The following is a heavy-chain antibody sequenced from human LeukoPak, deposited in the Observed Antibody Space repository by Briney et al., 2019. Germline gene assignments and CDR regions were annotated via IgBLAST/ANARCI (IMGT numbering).Heavy chain of an antibody. J-gene: IGHJ5*02. V-gene: IGHV3-23*01. CDR3: AKGSSLNWFDP. D-gene: IGHD2-15*01. CDR2: ISGSGEST. Sequence: PGGSLRLSCAASGFTFNNYAVSWVRQAPGKGLEWVSGISGSGESTYYADSVKGRFTISRDNSKNMLFLQMNSLRAEDTAVYYCAKGSSLNWFDPWGQGTLVTVSS. CDR1: GFTFNNYA.